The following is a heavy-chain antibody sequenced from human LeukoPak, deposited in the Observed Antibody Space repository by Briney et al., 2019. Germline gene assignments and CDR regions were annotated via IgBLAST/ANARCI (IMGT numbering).Heavy chain of an antibody. D-gene: IGHD6-6*01. CDR2: VNPNSGDT. CDR3: ARGAWTSSFDY. V-gene: IGHV1-8*01. Sequence: GASVKVSCKASGYTFTSYDVNWVRPATGQGLEWMGWVNPNSGDTAYAQNLQGRVTMTRDTSINTAYMELSSLRSEDTAVYYCARGAWTSSFDYWGQGTLVTVSS. CDR1: GYTFTSYD. J-gene: IGHJ4*02.